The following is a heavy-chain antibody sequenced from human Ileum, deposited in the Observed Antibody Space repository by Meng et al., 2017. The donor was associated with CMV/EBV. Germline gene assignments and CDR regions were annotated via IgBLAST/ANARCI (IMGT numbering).Heavy chain of an antibody. Sequence: QLQLQRWGPGLLKPSETPSLMCAVYGGSFGEYHWSWIRQPPGKGLEWIGEINHGGSSNYNPSLKSRVTISVDRSRNQVSLKLTSVTAADTAVYYCARASPQRRFLSYWGQGTLVTVSS. CDR2: INHGGSS. CDR3: ARASPQRRFLSY. D-gene: IGHD3-3*01. V-gene: IGHV4-34*01. CDR1: GGSFGEYH. J-gene: IGHJ4*02.